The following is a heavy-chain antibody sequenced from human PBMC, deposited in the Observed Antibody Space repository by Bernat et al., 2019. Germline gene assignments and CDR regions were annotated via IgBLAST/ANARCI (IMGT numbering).Heavy chain of an antibody. CDR2: IWYDGSNK. CDR3: ASTRSREGNWFDP. D-gene: IGHD2-15*01. Sequence: QVQLVESGGGVVQPGRSLRLSCAASGFTFSDYGMHWVRQAPGKGLEWVAVIWYDGSNKYYADSVKGRFTISRDNSKNTLYLQMNSLRAEDTAVYYCASTRSREGNWFDPWGQGTLVTVSS. CDR1: GFTFSDYG. J-gene: IGHJ5*02. V-gene: IGHV3-33*01.